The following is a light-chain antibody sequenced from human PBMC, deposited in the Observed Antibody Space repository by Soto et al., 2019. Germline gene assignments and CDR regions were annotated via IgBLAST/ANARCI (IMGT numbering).Light chain of an antibody. CDR1: QSVSSSS. CDR3: QRYGSSPLIT. J-gene: IGKJ5*01. Sequence: DIVMTQSPDSLAVSLGERATLSCRASQSVSSSSLAWYQQRPGQAPRLLIYGTSSRATGIPDRFSGSGSGTDFTLTISRLEPEDFAVYFCQRYGSSPLITFGQGTRLEIK. CDR2: GTS. V-gene: IGKV3-20*01.